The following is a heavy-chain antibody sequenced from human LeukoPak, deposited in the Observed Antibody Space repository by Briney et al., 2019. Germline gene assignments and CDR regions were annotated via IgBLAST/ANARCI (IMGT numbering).Heavy chain of an antibody. D-gene: IGHD6-13*01. CDR1: GFTFDDYG. Sequence: SGGSLRLSCAASGFTFDDYGMSWVRQAPGKGLEWVSGINWNGGSTGYADSVKGRFTISRDNAKNSLYLQMNSLRAEDTALYYCARDYSSSWYNWFDPWGQGTLVTVSS. J-gene: IGHJ5*02. CDR3: ARDYSSSWYNWFDP. V-gene: IGHV3-20*04. CDR2: INWNGGST.